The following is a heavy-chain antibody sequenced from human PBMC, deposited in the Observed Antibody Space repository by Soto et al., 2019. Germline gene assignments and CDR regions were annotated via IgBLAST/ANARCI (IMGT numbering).Heavy chain of an antibody. D-gene: IGHD3-3*01. J-gene: IGHJ5*02. V-gene: IGHV4-39*01. CDR1: GGSISSSSYY. CDR2: IYYSGST. Sequence: KASETLSLICTVSGGSISSSSYYWGWIRQPPGKGLEWIGSIYYSGSTYYNPSLKSRVTISVDTSKNQFSLKLSSVTAADTAVYYCASSPVRFLEWSNWFDPWGQGTLVTVSS. CDR3: ASSPVRFLEWSNWFDP.